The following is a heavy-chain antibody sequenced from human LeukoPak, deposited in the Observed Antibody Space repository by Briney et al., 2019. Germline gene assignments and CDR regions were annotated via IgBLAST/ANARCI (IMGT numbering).Heavy chain of an antibody. CDR1: GGSMRSYY. CDR2: VYYSGTA. V-gene: IGHV4-59*08. CDR3: ARTKSGWYYSDY. J-gene: IGHJ4*02. Sequence: SGTLSLTCTVSGGSMRSYYWSWIRQPPGKGQELIGYVYYSGTANYNPSLESRVTILVDTSKNQFSLNLSSVTAADTAVYYCARTKSGWYYSDYWGQGTLVSVSS. D-gene: IGHD6-19*01.